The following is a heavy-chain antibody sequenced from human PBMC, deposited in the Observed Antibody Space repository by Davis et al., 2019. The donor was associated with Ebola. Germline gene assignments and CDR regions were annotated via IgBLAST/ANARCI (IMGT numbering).Heavy chain of an antibody. J-gene: IGHJ4*02. CDR1: GFTFSGSA. Sequence: GGSLRLSCAASGFTFSGSAMHWVRQASGKGLEWVGRIRSKANSYATAYAASVKCRFTVSRDDSKNTAYLQMNSLKTEDTAVYYCTTPGIAVAGDYWGQGTLVTVSS. CDR2: IRSKANSYAT. CDR3: TTPGIAVAGDY. V-gene: IGHV3-73*01. D-gene: IGHD6-19*01.